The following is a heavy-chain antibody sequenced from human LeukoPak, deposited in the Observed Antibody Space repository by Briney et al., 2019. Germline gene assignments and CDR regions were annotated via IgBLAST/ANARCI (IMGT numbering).Heavy chain of an antibody. CDR2: INTSGTRT. Sequence: GGSLRLSCAASGFMFSNYWMNWVRQVPGKGLLWVARINTSGTRTIYADSVKGRFTISRGNAKNTVSLQMSTLRVEDTAVYYCVGDLLIRGGSWSVPSLDSWGQGILVTVAS. V-gene: IGHV3-74*01. D-gene: IGHD1-14*01. CDR1: GFMFSNYW. CDR3: VGDLLIRGGSWSVPSLDS. J-gene: IGHJ4*02.